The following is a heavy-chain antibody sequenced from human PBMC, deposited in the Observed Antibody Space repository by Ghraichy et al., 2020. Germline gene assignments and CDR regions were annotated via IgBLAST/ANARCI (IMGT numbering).Heavy chain of an antibody. CDR1: GGSISSSSYY. D-gene: IGHD2-2*01. CDR2: IYYSGST. CDR3: ARRPLNLVSVVPAAMGDY. J-gene: IGHJ4*02. Sequence: SETLSLTCTVSGGSISSSSYYWGWIRQPPGKGLEWIGSIYYSGSTYYNPSLKSRVTISVDTSKNQFSLKLSSVTAADTAVYYCARRPLNLVSVVPAAMGDYWGQGTLVTVSS. V-gene: IGHV4-39*01.